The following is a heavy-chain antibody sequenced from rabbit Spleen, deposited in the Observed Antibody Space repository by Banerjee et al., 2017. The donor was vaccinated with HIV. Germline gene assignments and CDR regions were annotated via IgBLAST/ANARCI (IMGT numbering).Heavy chain of an antibody. CDR1: GFDFSSGYY. D-gene: IGHD6-1*01. CDR2: IYATTTT. CDR3: VREAGYGGYGDGNL. V-gene: IGHV1S45*01. Sequence: QEQLVESGGGLVKPGASLTLTCKASGFDFSSGYYIHWVRQAPGKGLEWIACIYATTTTYYASWAKGRFTISSHNAQNTLYLQLNSLTAADTATYFCVREAGYGGYGDGNLWGQGTLVTVS. J-gene: IGHJ4*01.